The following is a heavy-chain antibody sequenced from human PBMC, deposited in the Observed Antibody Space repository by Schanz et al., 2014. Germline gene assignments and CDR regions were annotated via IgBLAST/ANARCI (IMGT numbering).Heavy chain of an antibody. V-gene: IGHV1-18*01. J-gene: IGHJ5*02. D-gene: IGHD3-9*01. Sequence: QVHLVQSGAEVKKPGATVKVSCKASGYIFINSGISWVRQAPGQGLEWMGWISAYNGNTKYPQKLQGRVTMTADTSTNTAYMELRSLRSDDTAVYYCAKAEYDILTDSYSRLDPWGQGTLVTVSS. CDR3: AKAEYDILTDSYSRLDP. CDR1: GYIFINSG. CDR2: ISAYNGNT.